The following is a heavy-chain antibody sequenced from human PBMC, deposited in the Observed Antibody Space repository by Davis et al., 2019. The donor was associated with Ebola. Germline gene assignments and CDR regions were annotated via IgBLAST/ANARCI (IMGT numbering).Heavy chain of an antibody. CDR1: GFSINTKY. Sequence: PGGSLRLSCTASGFSINTKYMSWVRQAPGKGLEWVSYISSAGDTYYADSVKGRFTISRDTSKNIVSLQMDSMRADDTAVYYCAKWPTVEYTTALGYYYYDVDVWGQGTAVTVSS. V-gene: IGHV3-53*01. J-gene: IGHJ6*02. CDR2: ISSAGDT. D-gene: IGHD2/OR15-2a*01. CDR3: AKWPTVEYTTALGYYYYDVDV.